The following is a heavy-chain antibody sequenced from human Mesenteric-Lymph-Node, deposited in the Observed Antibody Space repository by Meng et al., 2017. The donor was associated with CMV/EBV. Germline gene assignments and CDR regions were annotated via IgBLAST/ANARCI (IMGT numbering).Heavy chain of an antibody. D-gene: IGHD4-11*01. V-gene: IGHV1-18*01. Sequence: ASVKVSCKASGYTFTYYGISWVRQAPGQGLEWMGWISTYNGDTKYAQKLQDRVIMTTDASTSTAYMELRSRRSDDTAVYYCARAVSVNYAVGDYYYGMDVWGQGTTVTVSS. CDR2: ISTYNGDT. J-gene: IGHJ6*02. CDR3: ARAVSVNYAVGDYYYGMDV. CDR1: GYTFTYYG.